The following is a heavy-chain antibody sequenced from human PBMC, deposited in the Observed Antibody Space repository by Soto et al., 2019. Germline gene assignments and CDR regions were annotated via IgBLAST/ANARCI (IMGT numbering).Heavy chain of an antibody. CDR2: IKQDGSEK. J-gene: IGHJ6*02. V-gene: IGHV3-7*05. CDR1: GFSFSSYW. Sequence: GGSLRLSCAASGFSFSSYWMSWVRQAPGKGLGWVANIKQDGSEKYYVDSVKGRFSISRDNAKNSLYLQMNSLRAEDTAVYYCARDLDPYCSGGSCYAGRPEAGYYGMDFWGQGTTVTVSS. CDR3: ARDLDPYCSGGSCYAGRPEAGYYGMDF. D-gene: IGHD2-15*01.